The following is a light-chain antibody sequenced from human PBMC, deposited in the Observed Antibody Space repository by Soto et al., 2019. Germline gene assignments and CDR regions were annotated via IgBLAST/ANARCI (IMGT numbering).Light chain of an antibody. Sequence: QSALTQPASVSGSPGQSTTISCTGTSSDVGGYNLVSWYQHHPGKAPTLIIFEVAKRPSGVSDRFSGSKSGNTASLTISALQAEDEADYYCCSYAGRTSLIFGGGTKLTVL. V-gene: IGLV2-23*02. CDR1: SSDVGGYNL. J-gene: IGLJ2*01. CDR2: EVA. CDR3: CSYAGRTSLI.